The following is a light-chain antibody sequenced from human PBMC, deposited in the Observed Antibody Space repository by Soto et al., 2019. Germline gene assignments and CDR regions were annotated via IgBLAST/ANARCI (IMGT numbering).Light chain of an antibody. Sequence: EIVLTQSPGTLSLSPGERATLSCRASQSVSSNYLAWYQQKPGQAPRLLVYGASSRATGVPDRFSGSGSGTAFTLTISTLQPEDFPLYYYQQYGSSLFTFDPRTKVDFQ. CDR1: QSVSSNY. CDR2: GAS. CDR3: QQYGSSLFT. J-gene: IGKJ3*01. V-gene: IGKV3-20*01.